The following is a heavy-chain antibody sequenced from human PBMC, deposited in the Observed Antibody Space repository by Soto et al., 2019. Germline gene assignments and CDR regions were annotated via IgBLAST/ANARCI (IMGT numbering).Heavy chain of an antibody. V-gene: IGHV4-31*03. Sequence: QVQLQESGPGLVKPSQTLSLTCTVSGGSISSGGYYWSWIRQHPGKGLEWIGYIYYSGSTYYNPSLKSRLTISVDTSKNQFSLKLSSVTAADTAVYYCARVNSSRMVITENWFDPWGQGTLVTVSS. D-gene: IGHD3-22*01. CDR2: IYYSGST. CDR3: ARVNSSRMVITENWFDP. J-gene: IGHJ5*02. CDR1: GGSISSGGYY.